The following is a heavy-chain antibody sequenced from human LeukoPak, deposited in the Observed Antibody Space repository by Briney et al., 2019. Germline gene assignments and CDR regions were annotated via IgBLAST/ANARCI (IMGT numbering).Heavy chain of an antibody. D-gene: IGHD3-3*01. CDR3: ARHLYDFWSGYYRKGDAFDI. V-gene: IGHV5-51*01. J-gene: IGHJ3*02. Sequence: GESLKISCKGSGYSFTSYWIGWVRQMPGKGLEWMGIIYLGDSDTRYSPSFQGQVTISADKSISTAYLQWSSLKASDTAMYYCARHLYDFWSGYYRKGDAFDIWGQGTMVTVSS. CDR2: IYLGDSDT. CDR1: GYSFTSYW.